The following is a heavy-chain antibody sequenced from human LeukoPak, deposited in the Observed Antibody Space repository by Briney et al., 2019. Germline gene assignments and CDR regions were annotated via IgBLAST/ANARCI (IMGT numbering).Heavy chain of an antibody. J-gene: IGHJ4*02. CDR2: IYYSGST. CDR3: ARDQPLPDY. V-gene: IGHV4-59*01. Sequence: PSETLSLTCTVSGGSISSYYWSWIRQPPGKGLEWIGYIYYSGSTNYNPSLKSRVTISVDTSKTQFSLKLSSVTAADTAVSYCARDQPLPDYWGQGTLVTVSS. CDR1: GGSISSYY.